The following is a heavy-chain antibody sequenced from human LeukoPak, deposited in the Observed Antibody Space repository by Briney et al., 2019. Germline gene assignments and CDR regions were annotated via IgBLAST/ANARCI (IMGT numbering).Heavy chain of an antibody. CDR2: IRSSGSTI. J-gene: IGHJ6*02. CDR3: ARDRFVVVPAASAYYYGMDV. Sequence: PGGSLRLSCAASGFTFSSYEMNWVRQAPGKGLEWVSYIRSSGSTIYYADSVKGRFTISRDNAKNSLYLQMNSLRAEDTAVYYCARDRFVVVPAASAYYYGMDVWGQGTTVTVSS. CDR1: GFTFSSYE. V-gene: IGHV3-48*03. D-gene: IGHD2-2*01.